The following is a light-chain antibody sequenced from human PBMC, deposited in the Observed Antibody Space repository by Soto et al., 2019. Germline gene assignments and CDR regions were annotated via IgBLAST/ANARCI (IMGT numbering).Light chain of an antibody. J-gene: IGKJ2*01. CDR2: GAS. CDR3: HQRSSWPQT. Sequence: EIVLTQSPATLSLSPGEGATLSCRASQSVSTYLAWYQQKPGQAPRLLIYGASNRATGIPARFSGSGSGTDFTLTISSLEPEDFAVYYCHQRSSWPQTFGQGNKLEIK. V-gene: IGKV3-11*01. CDR1: QSVSTY.